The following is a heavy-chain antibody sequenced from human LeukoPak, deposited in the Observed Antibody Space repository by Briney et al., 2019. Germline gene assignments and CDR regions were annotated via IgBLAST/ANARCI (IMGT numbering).Heavy chain of an antibody. J-gene: IGHJ4*02. CDR2: IIPIFGTP. Sequence: SVKVSCKASGGTFNNYTITWVRQAPGQGLEWMGGIIPIFGTPNYAQKFQGRVTITADKSTSTAYMELSSLRSEDTAVYYCAKGRGWYRDFDYWGQGTLVTVSS. V-gene: IGHV1-69*06. D-gene: IGHD6-19*01. CDR1: GGTFNNYT. CDR3: AKGRGWYRDFDY.